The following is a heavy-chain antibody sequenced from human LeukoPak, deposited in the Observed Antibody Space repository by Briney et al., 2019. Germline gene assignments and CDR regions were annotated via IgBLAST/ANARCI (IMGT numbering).Heavy chain of an antibody. CDR1: GGTFSTYA. CDR2: IMPIFGTA. Sequence: SVKVSCKASGGTFSTYAVTWVRQAPGQGLECLGGIMPIFGTANYAQKFQGRVTITTDESTSTAYMELSSLRSEDTAVYYCARVEYSSSWYYFDYWGQGTLVTVSS. V-gene: IGHV1-69*05. J-gene: IGHJ4*02. D-gene: IGHD6-13*01. CDR3: ARVEYSSSWYYFDY.